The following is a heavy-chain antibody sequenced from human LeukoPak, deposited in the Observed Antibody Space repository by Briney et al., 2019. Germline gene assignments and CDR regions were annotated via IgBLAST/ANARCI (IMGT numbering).Heavy chain of an antibody. J-gene: IGHJ4*02. CDR2: IRNKGNSYTT. CDR3: TRSRGYSGHYLDY. Sequence: GGSLRLSCAASGFSFSDHYMDWVRQAPGKGLEWVGRIRNKGNSYTTQYAASAKGRFTISRDDSKNSLYLQMNSLKTEDTAVYHRTRSRGYSGHYLDYWPRGTLVTVSS. V-gene: IGHV3-72*01. D-gene: IGHD5-12*01. CDR1: GFSFSDHY.